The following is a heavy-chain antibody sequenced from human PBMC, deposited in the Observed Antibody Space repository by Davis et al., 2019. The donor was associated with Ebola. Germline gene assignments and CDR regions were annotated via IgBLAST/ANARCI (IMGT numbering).Heavy chain of an antibody. Sequence: GGSLRLSCGASGFMFSTFGMTWVRQAPGQGLEWVSYIGGRGDETYYADSVKGRFTISRDNAKNSLYLQMDGLRVDDTAIYYCASGLDYWGQGSLVTVSS. V-gene: IGHV3-21*01. CDR3: ASGLDY. CDR2: IGGRGDET. J-gene: IGHJ4*02. CDR1: GFMFSTFG.